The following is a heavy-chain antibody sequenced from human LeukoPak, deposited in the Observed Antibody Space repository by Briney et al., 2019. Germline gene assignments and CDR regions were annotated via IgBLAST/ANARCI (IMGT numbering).Heavy chain of an antibody. V-gene: IGHV3-66*01. J-gene: IGHJ4*02. CDR2: IYSGGST. CDR1: GFTVSSNY. D-gene: IGHD2-2*01. Sequence: RAGGSLRLSCAASGFTVSSNYMSWVRQAPGKGLEWVSVIYSGGSTYYADSVKGRFTISRDNSKNTLYLQMNSLRAEDTAVYYCARVVPRIRNSGYQLLDYWGQGTLVTVSS. CDR3: ARVVPRIRNSGYQLLDY.